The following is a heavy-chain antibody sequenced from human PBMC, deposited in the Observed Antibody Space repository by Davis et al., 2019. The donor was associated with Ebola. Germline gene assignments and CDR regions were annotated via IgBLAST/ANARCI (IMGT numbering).Heavy chain of an antibody. J-gene: IGHJ6*02. CDR2: INPNSGGT. Sequence: ASVTVSCMASVYTFTGYYMHWVRQAPGQGLEWMGWINPNSGGTNYAQKLQGWVTMTRDTSISTAYMELSRLRSDDTAVYYCARGSSSPIYYNGMDVWDQGTTVTVSS. CDR3: ARGSSSPIYYNGMDV. CDR1: VYTFTGYY. D-gene: IGHD6-13*01. V-gene: IGHV1-2*04.